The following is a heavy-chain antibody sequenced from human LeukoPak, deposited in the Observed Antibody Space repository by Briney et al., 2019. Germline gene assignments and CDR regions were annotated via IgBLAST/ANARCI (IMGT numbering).Heavy chain of an antibody. V-gene: IGHV1-18*01. CDR2: ISAYNGNT. D-gene: IGHD1-26*01. CDR3: ARVRVGARGYYYYGTDV. Sequence: GASVKVSCKASGYTFTSYGISWVRQAPGQGLEWVGWISAYNGNTNYAQKLQGRVTMTTDTSASTAYMELRSLRSDDTAVYYCARVRVGARGYYYYGTDVWGQGTTVTVSS. CDR1: GYTFTSYG. J-gene: IGHJ6*02.